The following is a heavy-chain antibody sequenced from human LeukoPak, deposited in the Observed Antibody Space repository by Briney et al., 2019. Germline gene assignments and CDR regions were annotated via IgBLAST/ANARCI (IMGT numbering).Heavy chain of an antibody. CDR2: MNPNSGNT. Sequence: ASVKVSCKASGYTFTSYDINWVRQAPGQGLEWMGWMNPNSGNTDYAQKFQGRVTMTRNTSISTAYMELSSLRSEDTAVYYCARERSSSWSNRGLDYWGQGTLVTVSS. CDR1: GYTFTSYD. D-gene: IGHD6-13*01. CDR3: ARERSSSWSNRGLDY. J-gene: IGHJ4*02. V-gene: IGHV1-8*01.